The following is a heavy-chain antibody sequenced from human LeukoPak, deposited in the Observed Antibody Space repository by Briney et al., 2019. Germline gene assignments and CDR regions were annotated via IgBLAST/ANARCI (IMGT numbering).Heavy chain of an antibody. CDR3: ARDLPLPLQQLVQYFDY. Sequence: PSETLSLTCAVSGGSISSSSYYWGWIRQPPGRGLEWIGSIYYSGSTYYNPSLKSRVTISVDTSKNQFSLKLSSVTAADTAVYYCARDLPLPLQQLVQYFDYWGQGTLATVSS. CDR2: IYYSGST. J-gene: IGHJ4*02. D-gene: IGHD6-13*01. CDR1: GGSISSSSYY. V-gene: IGHV4-39*07.